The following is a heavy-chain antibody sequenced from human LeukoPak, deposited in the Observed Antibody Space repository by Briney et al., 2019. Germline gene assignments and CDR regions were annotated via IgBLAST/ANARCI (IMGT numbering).Heavy chain of an antibody. CDR2: ISDIGSI. V-gene: IGHV4-59*08. CDR3: AGHHPRNTVDF. J-gene: IGHJ4*02. D-gene: IGHD2/OR15-2a*01. Sequence: SETLSLTCTVSGGAISSYYWSWIWQPPGKGLEWIAYISDIGSINYNPSLKSRVTISLDTSKNQFSLKLSSVTAADTAVYYCAGHHPRNTVDFWGQGTLVTVSS. CDR1: GGAISSYY.